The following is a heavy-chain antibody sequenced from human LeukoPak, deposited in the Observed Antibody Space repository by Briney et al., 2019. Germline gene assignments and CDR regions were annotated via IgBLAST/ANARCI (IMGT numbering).Heavy chain of an antibody. CDR1: GFTFSRHW. CDR2: IKQDGSAK. D-gene: IGHD2-15*01. Sequence: GGSLRLSCAASGFTFSRHWMYWVRQAPGKGLGWVANIKQDGSAKPYVDSVKGRFTISRDNAKNSLFLQMNSLRAEDTAVYYCARDNGWSADFWGQGTLVTVSS. CDR3: ARDNGWSADF. V-gene: IGHV3-7*03. J-gene: IGHJ4*02.